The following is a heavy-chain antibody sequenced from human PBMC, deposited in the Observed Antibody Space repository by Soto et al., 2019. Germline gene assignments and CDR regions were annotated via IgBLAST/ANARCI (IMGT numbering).Heavy chain of an antibody. Sequence: EVQLVESGGGLVKPGGSLRLSCAASGFTFSSYSMNWVRQAPGKGLEWVSSISSSSSYIYYADSVKGRFTISRHNAKNSLYLQMISLKAEDTAVYYCARLTSYDSSAYYCYWGQGTLVTVSS. CDR3: ARLTSYDSSAYYCY. CDR1: GFTFSSYS. CDR2: ISSSSSYI. J-gene: IGHJ4*02. V-gene: IGHV3-21*01. D-gene: IGHD3-22*01.